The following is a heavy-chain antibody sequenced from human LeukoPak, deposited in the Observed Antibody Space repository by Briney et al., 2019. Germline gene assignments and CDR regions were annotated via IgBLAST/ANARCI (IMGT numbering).Heavy chain of an antibody. Sequence: GGSLRLSCAASGFTVSSSYMSWVRQAPGKGLEWVSVIYSGGSTYYADSVKGRFTISRDNSKNTLYLQMNSLRAEDTAVYYCARGVSYGSGSYIGDPWGQGTLVTVSS. CDR2: IYSGGST. D-gene: IGHD3-10*01. CDR1: GFTVSSSY. J-gene: IGHJ5*02. V-gene: IGHV3-53*01. CDR3: ARGVSYGSGSYIGDP.